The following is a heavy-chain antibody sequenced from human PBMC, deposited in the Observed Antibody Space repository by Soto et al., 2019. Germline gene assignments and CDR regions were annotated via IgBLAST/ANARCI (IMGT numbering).Heavy chain of an antibody. V-gene: IGHV4-59*01. CDR2: IYYSGST. J-gene: IGHJ5*02. D-gene: IGHD6-13*01. Sequence: SETLSLTCTVSGGSISSYYWSWIRQPPGKGLEWIGYIYYSGSTNYNPSLKSRVTISVDTSKNQFSLKLSSVTAADTAVYYCARDVRIAAAGTSSYNWFDPWGQGTVVTVS. CDR1: GGSISSYY. CDR3: ARDVRIAAAGTSSYNWFDP.